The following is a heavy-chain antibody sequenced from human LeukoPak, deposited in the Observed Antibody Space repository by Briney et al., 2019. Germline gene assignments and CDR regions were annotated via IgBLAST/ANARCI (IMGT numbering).Heavy chain of an antibody. CDR1: GGSISSGGYY. J-gene: IGHJ5*02. CDR2: IYHSGST. CDR3: AREVPSSPHWFDP. D-gene: IGHD6-13*01. V-gene: IGHV4-30-2*01. Sequence: SQTLSLTCTVSGGSISSGGYYWSWIRQPPGKGLEWIGYIYHSGSTYYNPSLKSRVTISVDRSKNQFSLKLSSVTAADTAVYYCAREVPSSPHWFDPWGQGTLVTVSS.